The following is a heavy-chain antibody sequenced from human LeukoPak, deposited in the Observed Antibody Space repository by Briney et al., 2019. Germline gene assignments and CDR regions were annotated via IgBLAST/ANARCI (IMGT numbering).Heavy chain of an antibody. Sequence: SETLSLTCTVSGGSISSYYWSWIRQPPGKGLEWIGYIYYSGSTNYNPSLKSRVTISVDTSKSQFSLKLSSVTAADTAVYYCARGPRGYSYGYLGYWGQGTLVTVSS. V-gene: IGHV4-59*01. D-gene: IGHD5-18*01. CDR3: ARGPRGYSYGYLGY. CDR1: GGSISSYY. CDR2: IYYSGST. J-gene: IGHJ4*02.